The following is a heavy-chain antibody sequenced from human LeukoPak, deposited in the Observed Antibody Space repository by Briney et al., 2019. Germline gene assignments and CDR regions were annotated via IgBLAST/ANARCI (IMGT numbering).Heavy chain of an antibody. D-gene: IGHD3-22*01. CDR1: GYTFTGYY. CDR3: ARVRYYDSSGYYSFDY. V-gene: IGHV1-2*02. Sequence: ASVKVSCKASGYTFTGYYMHWVRQAPGQGLEWMGWINPNSGGTNYAQKFQGRVTMTRDTSISTAYMELSRLGSDDTAVYYCARVRYYDSSGYYSFDYWGQGTLVTVSS. CDR2: INPNSGGT. J-gene: IGHJ4*02.